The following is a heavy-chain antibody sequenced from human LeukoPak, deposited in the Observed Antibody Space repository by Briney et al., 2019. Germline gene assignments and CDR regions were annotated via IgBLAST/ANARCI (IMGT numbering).Heavy chain of an antibody. Sequence: SETLSLTCTVSGGSISSSSYYWGWIRQPPGKGLEWIGSIYYSGSTYYNPSLKSRVTISVDTSKNQFSLKLSSVTAADTAVYYCARRIDYYGSSGPNWFDPWGQGTLVTVSS. CDR1: GGSISSSSYY. J-gene: IGHJ5*02. CDR3: ARRIDYYGSSGPNWFDP. D-gene: IGHD3-22*01. CDR2: IYYSGST. V-gene: IGHV4-39*01.